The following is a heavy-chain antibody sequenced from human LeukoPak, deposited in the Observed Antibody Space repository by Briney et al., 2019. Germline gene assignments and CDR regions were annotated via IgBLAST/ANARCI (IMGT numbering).Heavy chain of an antibody. V-gene: IGHV3-23*01. Sequence: GGSLRLSCAASGFPFSSYAISWVRQAPGKGLEWVSTISNSDDSTYYADSVKGRFTISRDNSENTLFLRMNSLRAEDTAVYYCAKATGYLLWGQGTLVTVSS. CDR2: ISNSDDST. J-gene: IGHJ4*02. CDR3: AKATGYLL. D-gene: IGHD1-14*01. CDR1: GFPFSSYA.